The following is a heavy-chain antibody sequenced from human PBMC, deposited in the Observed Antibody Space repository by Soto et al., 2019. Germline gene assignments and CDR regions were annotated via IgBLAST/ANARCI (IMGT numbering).Heavy chain of an antibody. CDR2: INTYNGMT. V-gene: IGHV1-18*01. Sequence: QVQLVQSGGEVKKPGASVTVSRKASGYTFINYHITWVRQAPGQGLEWMAWINTYNGMTDYAQRFQGRVTMTRDTSTITAYMELRNLGSDDTAVYFCAKSPRGEMATDWGQGTLVTVSS. J-gene: IGHJ4*02. D-gene: IGHD5-12*01. CDR1: GYTFINYH. CDR3: AKSPRGEMATD.